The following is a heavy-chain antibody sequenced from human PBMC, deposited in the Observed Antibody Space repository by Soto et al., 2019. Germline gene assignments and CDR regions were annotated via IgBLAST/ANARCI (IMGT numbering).Heavy chain of an antibody. V-gene: IGHV3-53*01. CDR1: GLSVRNNY. CDR2: IYNDGTT. Sequence: GSLRLSCTASGLSVRNNYMSWVRQAPGMGLEWVSVIYNDGTTYYADSVKGRFTLSRDTSKNTLSLQMDSLRAEDTAVYYCVKDKWFDAFDVWGQGTKVTVSS. D-gene: IGHD3-22*01. J-gene: IGHJ3*01. CDR3: VKDKWFDAFDV.